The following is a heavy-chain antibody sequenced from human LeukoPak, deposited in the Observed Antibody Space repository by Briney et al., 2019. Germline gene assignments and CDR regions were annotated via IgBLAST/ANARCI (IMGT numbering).Heavy chain of an antibody. D-gene: IGHD4-23*01. CDR2: IYPGDSDT. CDR1: GYSFTSYW. V-gene: IGHV5-51*01. J-gene: IGHJ4*02. Sequence: GESLKISCKGSGYSFTSYWLGWVRQMPGKGLEWMGIIYPGDSDTRYGPSFQGQVTISDDKSISTAYLQWSSLKASDTAMYYCARREGDYYGGNSVADYWGQGTLVTVSS. CDR3: ARREGDYYGGNSVADY.